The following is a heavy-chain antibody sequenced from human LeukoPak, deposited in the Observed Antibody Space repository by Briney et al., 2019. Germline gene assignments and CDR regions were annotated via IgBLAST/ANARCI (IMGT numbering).Heavy chain of an antibody. CDR1: GYSFTSYW. CDR3: ARRSYYYDSSGAFDY. CDR2: IYPGDSDT. D-gene: IGHD3-22*01. V-gene: IGHV5-51*01. Sequence: GESLKISCKGSGYSFTSYWIGWVRQMPGKGLGWMGIIYPGDSDTRYSPSFQGQVTISADKSISTAYLQWSSLKASDTAMYYCARRSYYYDSSGAFDYRGQGILVTVSS. J-gene: IGHJ4*02.